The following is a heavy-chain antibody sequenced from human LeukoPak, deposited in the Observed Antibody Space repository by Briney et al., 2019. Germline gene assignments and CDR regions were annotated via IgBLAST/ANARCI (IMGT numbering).Heavy chain of an antibody. D-gene: IGHD2-2*01. CDR1: GGSISSYY. CDR3: ARDLGYCSSTSCYYYYGMDV. J-gene: IGHJ6*02. V-gene: IGHV4-4*07. CDR2: IYTCGST. Sequence: SETLSLTCTVSGGSISSYYWSWIRQPAGKGLEWIGRIYTCGSTNYNPSLKSRVTMSVDTSKNQFSLKLSSVTAADTAVYYCARDLGYCSSTSCYYYYGMDVWGQGTTVTVSS.